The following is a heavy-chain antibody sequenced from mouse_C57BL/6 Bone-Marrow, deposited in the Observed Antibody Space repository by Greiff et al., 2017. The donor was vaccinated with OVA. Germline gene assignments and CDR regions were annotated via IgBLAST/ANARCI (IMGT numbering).Heavy chain of an antibody. V-gene: IGHV1-59*01. CDR1: GYTFTSYW. CDR2: IDPSDSYT. Sequence: LQPGAELVRPGTSVKLSCTASGYTFTSYWMHWVKQRPGQGLEWIGVIDPSDSYTNYNQKFKGKATLTVDTSSSTAYMQLSSLTSEDSAVYYCAREDYFDYWGQGTTLTVSS. J-gene: IGHJ2*01. CDR3: AREDYFDY.